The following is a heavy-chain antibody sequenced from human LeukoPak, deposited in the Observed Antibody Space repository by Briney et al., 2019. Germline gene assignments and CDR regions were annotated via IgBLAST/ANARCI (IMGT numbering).Heavy chain of an antibody. CDR3: ARGESEYSSSAGDY. Sequence: GGSLRLSCAASGFTFSSYAMHWVRQVPGKGLEYVSAISSNGGNTYYANSVKGRFTISRDNSKNTLYLQMGSLRGEDVAVYYCARGESEYSSSAGDYWGQGTLVTVSS. V-gene: IGHV3-64*01. J-gene: IGHJ4*02. CDR1: GFTFSSYA. CDR2: ISSNGGNT. D-gene: IGHD6-6*01.